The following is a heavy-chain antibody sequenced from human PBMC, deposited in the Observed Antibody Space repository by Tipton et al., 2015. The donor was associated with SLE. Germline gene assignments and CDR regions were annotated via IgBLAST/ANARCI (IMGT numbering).Heavy chain of an antibody. Sequence: TLSLTCTVSGGSIGSYYWSWIRQPPGKGLEWIGYIYYSGSTNYNPSLKSRVTISVDTSKNQFSLKLSSVTAADTAVYYCARHFGRSIEFDYWGQGTLVTISS. D-gene: IGHD3/OR15-3a*01. CDR2: IYYSGST. CDR3: ARHFGRSIEFDY. V-gene: IGHV4-59*01. J-gene: IGHJ4*02. CDR1: GGSIGSYY.